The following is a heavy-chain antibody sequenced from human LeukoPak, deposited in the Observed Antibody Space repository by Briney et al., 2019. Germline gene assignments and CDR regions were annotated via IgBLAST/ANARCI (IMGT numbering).Heavy chain of an antibody. D-gene: IGHD3-3*01. CDR3: AKSWSGYYHYYMDV. CDR2: IRNDGTNK. CDR1: GFTFSTYA. Sequence: PGGSLRLSCATSGFTFSTYAMHWVRQAPGKGLEWVASIRNDGTNKNHVDSVKGRFTISRDNSKNTLFLQMDSLRPEDTAICYCAKSWSGYYHYYMDVWGKGTTVTVSS. J-gene: IGHJ6*03. V-gene: IGHV3-30*02.